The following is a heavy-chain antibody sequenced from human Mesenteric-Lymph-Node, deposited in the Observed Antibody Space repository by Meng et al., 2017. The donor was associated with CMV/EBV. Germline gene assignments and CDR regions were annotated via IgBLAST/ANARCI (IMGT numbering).Heavy chain of an antibody. CDR1: GGSITSSSYY. CDR3: GRVEQLVSDS. V-gene: IGHV4-39*02. Sequence: SETLSLTCTVSGGSITSSSYYWAWIRQPPGKGLEWIGSIHHSGSTYSNPSLKSRVTMSVDTSKNHFSLRLNSVTAADTAIYFCGRVEQLVSDSWGQGTLVTVSS. CDR2: IHHSGST. J-gene: IGHJ4*02. D-gene: IGHD1/OR15-1a*01.